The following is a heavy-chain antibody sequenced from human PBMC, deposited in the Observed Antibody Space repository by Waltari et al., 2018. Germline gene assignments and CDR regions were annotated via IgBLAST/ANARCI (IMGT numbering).Heavy chain of an antibody. CDR2: INDSGST. Sequence: QVQLQQWGAGLLKPSETLSLTCAVYGGSFRVYYWSWIRQPPVKGVEWIGEINDSGSTNYNPSLKSRVTISVDTSKNQFSLKLSSVTAADTAVYYCARRGSYWSGYYTGERYEYFQHWGQGTLVTVSS. CDR3: ARRGSYWSGYYTGERYEYFQH. CDR1: GGSFRVYY. J-gene: IGHJ1*01. D-gene: IGHD3-3*01. V-gene: IGHV4-34*01.